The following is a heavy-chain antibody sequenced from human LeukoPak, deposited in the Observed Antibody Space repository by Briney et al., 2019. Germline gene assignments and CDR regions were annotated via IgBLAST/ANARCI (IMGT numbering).Heavy chain of an antibody. CDR2: INPNSGGT. J-gene: IGHJ4*02. CDR3: AREATGYSSGGDFDY. D-gene: IGHD6-19*01. V-gene: IGHV1-2*02. Sequence: ASVKVSCKASGYTLTGYYMHWVRQAPGQGLEWMGWINPNSGGTNYAQKFQGRVTMTRDTSISTAYMELSRLRSDDTAVYYCAREATGYSSGGDFDYWGQGTLVTVSS. CDR1: GYTLTGYY.